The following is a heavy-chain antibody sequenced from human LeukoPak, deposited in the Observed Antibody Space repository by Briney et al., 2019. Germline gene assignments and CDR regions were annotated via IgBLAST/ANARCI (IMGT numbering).Heavy chain of an antibody. CDR1: GYTFTGYY. V-gene: IGHV1-2*02. D-gene: IGHD3-22*01. CDR3: ARVRGYDSSGYYGYP. J-gene: IGHJ5*02. CDR2: INPNSGGT. Sequence: ASVKVSCKASGYTFTGYYMHWVRQAPGQGREWMGWINPNSGGTNYAQKFQGRVTMTRATSISTGYMELSRLRSDDTAVYYCARVRGYDSSGYYGYPWGQGTLVTVSS.